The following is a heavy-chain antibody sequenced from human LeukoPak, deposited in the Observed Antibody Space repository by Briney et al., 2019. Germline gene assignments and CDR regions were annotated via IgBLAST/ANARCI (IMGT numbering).Heavy chain of an antibody. Sequence: SETLSLTCTVSGNSVSSTIHYWGWIRQPPGKGLEWIGSIYYDGSTYYSPSLKSRVTISVDTSNNQFSLKLSSVTAADTAVYYCARHDSFGIRKVCDYWGQGILVTVSS. V-gene: IGHV4-39*01. CDR3: ARHDSFGIRKVCDY. CDR1: GNSVSSTIHY. D-gene: IGHD5-18*01. J-gene: IGHJ4*02. CDR2: IYYDGST.